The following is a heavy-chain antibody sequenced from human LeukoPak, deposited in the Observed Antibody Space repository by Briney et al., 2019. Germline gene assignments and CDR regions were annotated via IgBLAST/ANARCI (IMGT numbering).Heavy chain of an antibody. D-gene: IGHD5-18*01. J-gene: IGHJ2*01. V-gene: IGHV4-61*02. CDR1: GGSISSGSYY. Sequence: SETLSLTCTVSGGSISSGSYYWSWIRQPAGKGLEWIGRIYTSGSTNYNPSLKSRVTISVDTSKNQFSLKLSSVTAADTAVYYCARVYSIYWYFDLWGRGTLVTVSS. CDR3: ARVYSIYWYFDL. CDR2: IYTSGST.